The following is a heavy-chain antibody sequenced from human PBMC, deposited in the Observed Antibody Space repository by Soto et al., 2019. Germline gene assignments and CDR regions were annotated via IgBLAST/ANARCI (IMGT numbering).Heavy chain of an antibody. V-gene: IGHV1-69*13. D-gene: IGHD3-3*01. CDR1: GGTFSSYA. Sequence: SVKVSCKASGGTFSSYAISWVRQAPGQGLEWMGGIIPIFGTANYAQKFQGRVTITADESTSTAYMELSSLRSEDTAVYYCARGYDFWSGYPGGYYGMDVWGQGTTVTVSS. J-gene: IGHJ6*02. CDR2: IIPIFGTA. CDR3: ARGYDFWSGYPGGYYGMDV.